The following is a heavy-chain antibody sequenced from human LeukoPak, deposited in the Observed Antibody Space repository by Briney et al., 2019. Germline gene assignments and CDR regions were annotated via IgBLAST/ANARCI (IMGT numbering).Heavy chain of an antibody. J-gene: IGHJ6*02. CDR1: GDSVSSKSAA. D-gene: IGHD1-26*01. CDR3: VRSVGYLDV. CDR2: TYFRSKWFS. Sequence: SQTLSLTCAISGDSVSSKSAAWTWIRQSPSRGLEWLGRTYFRSKWFSHYAVSVKSRITVKPDTSKNQFSLQLNSVVPEDAAVYYCVRSVGYLDVWGQETTVTVSS. V-gene: IGHV6-1*01.